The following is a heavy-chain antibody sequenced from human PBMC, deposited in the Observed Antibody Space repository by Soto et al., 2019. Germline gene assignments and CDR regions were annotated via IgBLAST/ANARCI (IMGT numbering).Heavy chain of an antibody. Sequence: ASVKVSCKASGYTFTGYYMHWVRQAPGQGLEWMGWINPNSGGTNYAQKFQGWVTMTRDTSISTAYMELSRPRSDDTAVYYCARSEDDILTGDAFDIWGQGTMVTVSS. V-gene: IGHV1-2*04. D-gene: IGHD3-9*01. CDR1: GYTFTGYY. CDR3: ARSEDDILTGDAFDI. J-gene: IGHJ3*02. CDR2: INPNSGGT.